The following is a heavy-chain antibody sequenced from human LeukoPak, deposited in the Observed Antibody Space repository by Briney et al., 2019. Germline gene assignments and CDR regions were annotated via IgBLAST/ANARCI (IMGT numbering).Heavy chain of an antibody. V-gene: IGHV3-33*01. J-gene: IGHJ4*02. CDR3: ARPIGQEWSDSYYFHY. Sequence: PGGSLRLSCAASGFTFSTFGMHWVRQAPGKGLEWVAVIWYDGSNKYYADSVKGRFTISRDNSKNTLYLQMNSLRAEDTAVYYCARPIGQEWSDSYYFHYWGQGTLVTVSS. CDR1: GFTFSTFG. CDR2: IWYDGSNK. D-gene: IGHD3-3*01.